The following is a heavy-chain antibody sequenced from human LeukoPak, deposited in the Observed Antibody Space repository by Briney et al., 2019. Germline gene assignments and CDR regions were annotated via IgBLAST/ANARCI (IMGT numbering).Heavy chain of an antibody. CDR3: ARDTEGSVDFYYMDV. J-gene: IGHJ6*03. CDR1: GFTVSSKY. V-gene: IGHV3-53*01. Sequence: GGSLRLSCAASGFTVSSKYMSWVRQAPGKGLEWVSVIYSGGSTYYADSVKGRFTISRDNSKNTLYLQMNSLRAEDTAVYYCARDTEGSVDFYYMDVWGKGTTVTVSS. CDR2: IYSGGST.